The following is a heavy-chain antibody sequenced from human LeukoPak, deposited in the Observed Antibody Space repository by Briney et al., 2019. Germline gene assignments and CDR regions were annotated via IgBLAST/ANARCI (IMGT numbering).Heavy chain of an antibody. D-gene: IGHD2-2*01. V-gene: IGHV1-69*13. CDR3: ARDPPEYCSSTSCPRGDDY. CDR2: IIPIFGTA. CDR1: GGTFSSCA. Sequence: ASVKVSCKASGGTFSSCAISWVRQAPGQGLEWMGGIIPIFGTANYAQKFQGRVTITADESTSTAYMELSSLRSEDTAVYYCARDPPEYCSSTSCPRGDDYWGQGTLVTVSS. J-gene: IGHJ4*02.